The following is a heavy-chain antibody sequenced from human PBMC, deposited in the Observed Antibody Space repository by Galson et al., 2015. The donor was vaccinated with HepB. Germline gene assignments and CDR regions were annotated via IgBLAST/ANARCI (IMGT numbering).Heavy chain of an antibody. Sequence: TLSLTCAVSGGSITSGGYSWSWIRQPPGKGLEWIGYIYQSGSTYYNPSLKSRVTISVDRSKNQFSLKLSSVTAADTAVYYCARAGSSWNDRLDAFDFWGQGTMVTVSS. V-gene: IGHV4-30-2*01. CDR1: GGSITSGGYS. CDR2: IYQSGST. CDR3: ARAGSSWNDRLDAFDF. D-gene: IGHD1-1*01. J-gene: IGHJ3*01.